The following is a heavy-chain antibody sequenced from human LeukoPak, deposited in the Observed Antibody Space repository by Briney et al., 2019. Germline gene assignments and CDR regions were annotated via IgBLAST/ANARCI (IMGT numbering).Heavy chain of an antibody. Sequence: GGSLRLSCAASGFTFSSYAMHWVRQAPGKGLEYVSAISSNGGSTYYAYSVKGRFTISRDNSKNTLYLQMGSLRAEDMAVYYCARESSGYPSSFDYWGQGTLVTVSS. CDR3: ARESSGYPSSFDY. D-gene: IGHD3-22*01. CDR2: ISSNGGST. CDR1: GFTFSSYA. J-gene: IGHJ4*02. V-gene: IGHV3-64*01.